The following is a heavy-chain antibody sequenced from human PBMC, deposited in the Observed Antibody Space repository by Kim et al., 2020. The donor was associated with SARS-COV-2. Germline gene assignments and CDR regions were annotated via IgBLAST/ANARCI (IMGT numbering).Heavy chain of an antibody. Sequence: SETLSLTCTVSGGSISSSSYYWGWIRQPPGKGMEWIGSIYYSGHNYYNPSLKSRATISVDTSKNQNSLKLSSVTAADSDVDYCARLVVMGLHYDILTGYHRTNTPYCYSMDGWSQGTTVTVSS. J-gene: IGHJ6*02. CDR3: ARLVVMGLHYDILTGYHRTNTPYCYSMDG. CDR1: GGSISSSSYY. CDR2: IYYSGHN. D-gene: IGHD3-9*01. V-gene: IGHV4-39*01.